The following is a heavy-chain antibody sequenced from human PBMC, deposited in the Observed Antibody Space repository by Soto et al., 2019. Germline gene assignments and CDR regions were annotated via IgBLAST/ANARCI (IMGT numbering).Heavy chain of an antibody. CDR1: GGSIRNVY. V-gene: IGHV4-59*01. CDR3: ARAHAPTLPFDS. J-gene: IGHJ4*01. CDR2: IFHSGNA. D-gene: IGHD2-15*01. Sequence: PSATLSLTCTVSGGSIRNVYWSWIRQAPGKGLEWIGFIFHSGNAKYNPSLKSRVTISVDTSKNQFSLSLDSVTAADTAVYFCARAHAPTLPFDSWGQGTLVTVSS.